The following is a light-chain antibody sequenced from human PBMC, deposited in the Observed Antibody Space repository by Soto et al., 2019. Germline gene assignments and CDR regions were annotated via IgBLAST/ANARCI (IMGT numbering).Light chain of an antibody. CDR2: GAS. J-gene: IGKJ1*01. CDR3: QQYNTYSGT. Sequence: EIVLTQSPGTLSLSPGERATLSCRASQSVSNNYLAWYQQKPGQAPRLLIYGASNRATGIPDRFSGSGSGTDFTLTISRLEPEDFATYYCQQYNTYSGTFGPGTKVDIK. CDR1: QSVSNNY. V-gene: IGKV3-20*01.